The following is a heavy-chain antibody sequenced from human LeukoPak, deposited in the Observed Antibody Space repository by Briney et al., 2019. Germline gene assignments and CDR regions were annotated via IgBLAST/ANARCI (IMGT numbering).Heavy chain of an antibody. V-gene: IGHV1-2*02. CDR3: ARLVSGPDGDY. D-gene: IGHD6-19*01. CDR1: GDTFNSYA. CDR2: INPNSGGT. J-gene: IGHJ4*02. Sequence: ASVKVSCKASGDTFNSYATTWVRQAPGQGLEWMGWINPNSGGTNYAQKFQGRVTMTRDTSISTVYMELSRLRSDDTAVYYCARLVSGPDGDYWDQGTLVTVSS.